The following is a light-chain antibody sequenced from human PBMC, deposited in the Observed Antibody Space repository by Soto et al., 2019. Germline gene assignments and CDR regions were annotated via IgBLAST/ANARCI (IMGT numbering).Light chain of an antibody. Sequence: DIQMTQSPSTLSASVGDRVTITCRASQSISSWLAWYQQKPGKAPKLLIYDASSLESGVPSRFSGSGSGTEFTLTISXLQPDDFATYYCQQYNSYSLFGQGTKVDTK. CDR2: DAS. CDR3: QQYNSYSL. CDR1: QSISSW. V-gene: IGKV1-5*01. J-gene: IGKJ1*01.